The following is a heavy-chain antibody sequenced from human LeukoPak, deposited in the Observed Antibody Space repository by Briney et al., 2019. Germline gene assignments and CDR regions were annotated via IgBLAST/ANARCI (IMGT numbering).Heavy chain of an antibody. CDR2: INSGGSGT. Sequence: GGSLRLSCAASGFPLSSYWMHWVRQTAGKGLVWVSRINSGGSGTSYADSVEGRFTISRDNAKNILYLQMDSLRAEDTALYYCATSLGPLTEYWGQGTLVTVSS. CDR1: GFPLSSYW. CDR3: ATSLGPLTEY. V-gene: IGHV3-74*01. J-gene: IGHJ4*02. D-gene: IGHD7-27*01.